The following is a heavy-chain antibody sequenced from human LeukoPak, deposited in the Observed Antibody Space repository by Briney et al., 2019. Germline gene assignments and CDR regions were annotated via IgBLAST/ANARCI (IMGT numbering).Heavy chain of an antibody. J-gene: IGHJ3*02. CDR3: VRAKGGPGSTWAFDI. CDR2: LNSDGSSS. D-gene: IGHD6-13*01. CDR1: GFTFSSYG. Sequence: GGSLRLSCAASGFTFSSYGMNWVRQAPGKGLVWVSRLNSDGSSSAFADSMKGRFTISRDNAKNTLYLQMNSLRAEDTAVYFRVRAKGGPGSTWAFDIWGQGTMVTVSS. V-gene: IGHV3-74*01.